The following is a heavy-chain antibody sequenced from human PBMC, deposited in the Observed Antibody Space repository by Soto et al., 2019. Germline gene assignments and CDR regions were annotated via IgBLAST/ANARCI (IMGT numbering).Heavy chain of an antibody. Sequence: SETLSLTCAVSGYSISSGYYWGWIRQPPGKGLEWIGSIYHSGSTYYNPSLKSRVTISVDTSKNQFSLKLSSVTAADTAVYYCARMVRYYYDSSQYGMDVWGQGTTVTVSS. D-gene: IGHD3-22*01. J-gene: IGHJ6*02. V-gene: IGHV4-38-2*01. CDR1: GYSISSGYY. CDR3: ARMVRYYYDSSQYGMDV. CDR2: IYHSGST.